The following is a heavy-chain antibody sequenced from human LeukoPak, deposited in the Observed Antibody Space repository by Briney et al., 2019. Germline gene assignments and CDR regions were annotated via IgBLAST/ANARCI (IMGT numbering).Heavy chain of an antibody. D-gene: IGHD2-21*02. CDR1: GYTFTSYG. CDR2: ISAYNGNT. J-gene: IGHJ6*03. Sequence: PGASVKVSCKASGYTFTSYGISWVRQAPGQGLEWMGWISAYNGNTNYAQKLQGRVTMTEDTSTDTAYMELSSLRSEDTAVYYCATLPLQTGYYYYYMDVWGKGTTVTVSS. V-gene: IGHV1-18*01. CDR3: ATLPLQTGYYYYYMDV.